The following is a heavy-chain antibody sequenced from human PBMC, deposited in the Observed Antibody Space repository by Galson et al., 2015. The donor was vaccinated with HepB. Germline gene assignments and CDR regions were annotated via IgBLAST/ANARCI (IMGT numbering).Heavy chain of an antibody. CDR2: FDPEDVET. J-gene: IGHJ4*02. V-gene: IGHV1-24*01. Sequence: SCKVSGYTLTELSIHWVRQAPGKGLEWMGGFDPEDVETIYAQNFQGRVTMTEDTSTDTAYMELSSLRSEDTAVYYCATHDMIRGGPHRYWGQGTLVTVSS. CDR3: ATHDMIRGGPHRY. D-gene: IGHD3-10*01. CDR1: GYTLTELS.